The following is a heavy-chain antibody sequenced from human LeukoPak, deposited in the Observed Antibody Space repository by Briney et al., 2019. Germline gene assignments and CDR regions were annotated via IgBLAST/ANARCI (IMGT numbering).Heavy chain of an antibody. CDR3: ASQWFGDFYFDY. V-gene: IGHV3-48*03. CDR2: ISSSGSSV. D-gene: IGHD3-10*01. J-gene: IGHJ4*02. Sequence: GSLRLSCAASGFTFTNYEMNWVRQAPGKGLEWVSYISSSGSSVYYADSVKGRFTISRDNAKNSVYLQMNSLRAEDTAVYYCASQWFGDFYFDYWGQRTLVTVSS. CDR1: GFTFTNYE.